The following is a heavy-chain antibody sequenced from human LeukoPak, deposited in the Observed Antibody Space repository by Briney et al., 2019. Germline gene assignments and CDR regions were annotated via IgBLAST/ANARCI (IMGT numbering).Heavy chain of an antibody. J-gene: IGHJ4*02. Sequence: EASVKVSCKASGGTFSSYAISWVRQAPGQGLEWMRGIIPIFGTANYAQKFQGRVTITADESTTTAYMELSSLRSEDTAVYYCARADSSGYRYYWGQGTLVTVSS. CDR2: IIPIFGTA. CDR1: GGTFSSYA. V-gene: IGHV1-69*01. CDR3: ARADSSGYRYY. D-gene: IGHD3-22*01.